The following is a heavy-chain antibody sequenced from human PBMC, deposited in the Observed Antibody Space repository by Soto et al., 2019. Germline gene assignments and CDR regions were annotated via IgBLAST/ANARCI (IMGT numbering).Heavy chain of an antibody. J-gene: IGHJ6*02. V-gene: IGHV3-48*01. Sequence: LRLSCAASGFTFSSYSMNWVRQAPGKGLEWVSYISSSSSTIYYADSVKGRFTISRDNAKNSLYLQMNSLRAEDTAVYYCAREGFYYYYGMDVWGQGTTVTVSS. CDR2: ISSSSSTI. CDR1: GFTFSSYS. CDR3: AREGFYYYYGMDV.